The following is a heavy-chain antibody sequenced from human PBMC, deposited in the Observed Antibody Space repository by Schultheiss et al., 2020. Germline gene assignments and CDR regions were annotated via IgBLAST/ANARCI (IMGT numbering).Heavy chain of an antibody. J-gene: IGHJ4*02. CDR1: GGSISSYY. CDR3: AGSDGGDLDY. D-gene: IGHD4-23*01. Sequence: SQTLSLTCTVSGGSISSYYWSWMRQPPGKGLEWIGSIYYSGSTNYNPSLKSRVTISVNTSKNQFSLKPNSMAAADKAISYCAGSDGGDLDYWGQGTLVTVSS. CDR2: IYYSGST. V-gene: IGHV4-59*01.